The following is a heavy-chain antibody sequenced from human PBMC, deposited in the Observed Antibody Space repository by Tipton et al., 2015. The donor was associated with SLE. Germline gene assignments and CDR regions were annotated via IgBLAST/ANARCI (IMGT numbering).Heavy chain of an antibody. CDR1: GYTFTSYG. V-gene: IGHV1-69*01. J-gene: IGHJ6*02. CDR3: ARRSGTWGDYYYYGMDV. CDR2: IIPIFGTA. Sequence: VQLVQSGAEVKKPGASVKVSCKASGYTFTSYGISWVRQAPGQGLEWMGGIIPIFGTANYAQKFQGRVTITADESTSTAYMELSSLRSEDTAVYYCARRSGTWGDYYYYGMDVWGQGTTVTVSS. D-gene: IGHD1-26*01.